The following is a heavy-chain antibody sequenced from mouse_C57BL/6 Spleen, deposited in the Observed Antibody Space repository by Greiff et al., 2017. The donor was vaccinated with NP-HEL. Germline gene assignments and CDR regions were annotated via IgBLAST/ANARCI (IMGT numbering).Heavy chain of an antibody. Sequence: VKLQQPGAELVKPGASVKLSCKASGYTFTSYWMHWVKQRPGQGLEWIGMIHPNSGSTNYNEKFKSKATLTVDKSSSTAYMQLSSLTSEDSAVYYCARGGYSNFAMDYWGQGTSVTVSS. J-gene: IGHJ4*01. CDR2: IHPNSGST. V-gene: IGHV1-64*01. D-gene: IGHD2-5*01. CDR3: ARGGYSNFAMDY. CDR1: GYTFTSYW.